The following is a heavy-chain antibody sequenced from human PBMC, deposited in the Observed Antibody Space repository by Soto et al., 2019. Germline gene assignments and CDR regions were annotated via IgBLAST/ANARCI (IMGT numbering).Heavy chain of an antibody. D-gene: IGHD2-15*01. Sequence: EVQLVESGGGLVQPGGSLRLSCAASGFTFSSYSMNWVRQAPGKGLEWVSYISSSSSTIYYADSVKGRVTISRDNAKNSLYLQMNSLRDEETAVYYCARDPNLGYCSGGSCYPAIDYWGQGTLVTVSS. J-gene: IGHJ4*02. CDR1: GFTFSSYS. CDR3: ARDPNLGYCSGGSCYPAIDY. V-gene: IGHV3-48*02. CDR2: ISSSSSTI.